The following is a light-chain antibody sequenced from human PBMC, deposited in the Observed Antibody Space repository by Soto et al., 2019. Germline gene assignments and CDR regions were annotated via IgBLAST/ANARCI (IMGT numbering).Light chain of an antibody. CDR1: QSLLHSNGYNY. V-gene: IGKV2-28*01. J-gene: IGKJ5*01. Sequence: DIVMTQSPLSLPVTPGEPASISCRSSQSLLHSNGYNYLDWYLQKPVQSPQLLIYLGSNRASGVPDRFSGSGSGTDFTLKISRVEAEDVGVYYCMQALQTPHFGQGTRLEI. CDR2: LGS. CDR3: MQALQTPH.